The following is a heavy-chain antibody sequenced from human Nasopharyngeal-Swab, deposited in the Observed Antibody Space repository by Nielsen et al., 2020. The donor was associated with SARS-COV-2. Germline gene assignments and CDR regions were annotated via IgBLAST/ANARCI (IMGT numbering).Heavy chain of an antibody. CDR2: ISGSGGST. V-gene: IGHV3-23*01. CDR1: GFTFSSYA. Sequence: GSLRLSCAASGFTFSSYAMSWVRQAPGKGLEWVSAISGSGGSTYYADSVKGRFTISRDNSKNTLYLQMNSLRAEDTAVYYCARVGRLRSEFDYWGQGTLVTVSS. D-gene: IGHD3-10*02. J-gene: IGHJ4*02. CDR3: ARVGRLRSEFDY.